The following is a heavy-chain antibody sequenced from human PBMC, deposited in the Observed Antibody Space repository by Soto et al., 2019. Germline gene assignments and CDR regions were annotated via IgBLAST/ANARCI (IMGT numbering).Heavy chain of an antibody. D-gene: IGHD6-13*01. CDR1: GGTFSSYA. J-gene: IGHJ4*02. CDR2: IIPIFGTA. Sequence: QVQLVQSGAEVKKPGSSVKVSCKASGGTFSSYAISWVRQAPGQGLEWMGGIIPIFGTANYAQNFQGRVTITADESTSPAHMELSSLRSEDTAVYYCARGSRGYSSRGDFDYWGQGTLVTVSS. V-gene: IGHV1-69*01. CDR3: ARGSRGYSSRGDFDY.